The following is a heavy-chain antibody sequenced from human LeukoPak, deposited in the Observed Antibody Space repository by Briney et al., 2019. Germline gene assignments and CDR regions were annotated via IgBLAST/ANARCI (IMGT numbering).Heavy chain of an antibody. J-gene: IGHJ4*02. D-gene: IGHD5-18*01. Sequence: GESLKISCKGSGYSFTNYWIGWVRQMPGKGLEWMGIIYPGDSHTTYSPSFQGQVTISADKSISTAYLQWSSLKASDTAMYYCATLKGGADTEIDYWGQGTLVTVSS. CDR2: IYPGDSHT. CDR3: ATLKGGADTEIDY. CDR1: GYSFTNYW. V-gene: IGHV5-51*01.